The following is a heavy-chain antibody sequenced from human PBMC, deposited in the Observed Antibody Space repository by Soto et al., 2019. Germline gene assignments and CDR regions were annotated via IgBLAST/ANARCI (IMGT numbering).Heavy chain of an antibody. J-gene: IGHJ4*02. CDR2: ISWNSGSI. CDR1: GFTFDDYA. CDR3: AKDGNIVVVPAASYFDY. D-gene: IGHD2-2*01. V-gene: IGHV3-9*01. Sequence: PGGSLRLSCAASGFTFDDYAMHWVRQAPGKGLEWVSGISWNSGSIGYADSVKGRFTISRDNAKNSLYLQMNSLRAEDTALYYCAKDGNIVVVPAASYFDYWGQGTLVTVSS.